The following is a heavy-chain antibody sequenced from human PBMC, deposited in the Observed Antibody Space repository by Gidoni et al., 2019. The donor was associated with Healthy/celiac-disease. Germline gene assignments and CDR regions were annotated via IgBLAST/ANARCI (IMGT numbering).Heavy chain of an antibody. V-gene: IGHV3-23*01. J-gene: IGHJ3*02. CDR3: AKEENIPVTFSAFDI. Sequence: GRFTISRDNSKNTLYLQMNSLRAEDTAVYYCAKEENIPVTFSAFDIWGQGTMVTVSS.